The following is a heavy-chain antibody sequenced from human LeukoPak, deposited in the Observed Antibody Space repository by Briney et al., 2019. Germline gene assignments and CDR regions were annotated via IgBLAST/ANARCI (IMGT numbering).Heavy chain of an antibody. Sequence: GGSLRLSCAASEFTFSSSAMSWVRQAPGKGLEWVSTISAGGSTTYYADSVKGRFTISRGNSKNTLYLQMNSLRDEDTAVYFCAKGLNQYSRSSLDYWGQGTLVTVSS. D-gene: IGHD6-6*01. CDR3: AKGLNQYSRSSLDY. J-gene: IGHJ4*02. V-gene: IGHV3-23*01. CDR1: EFTFSSSA. CDR2: ISAGGSTT.